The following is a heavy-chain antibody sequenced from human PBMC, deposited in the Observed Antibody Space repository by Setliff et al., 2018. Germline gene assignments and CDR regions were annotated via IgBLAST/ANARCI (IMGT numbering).Heavy chain of an antibody. D-gene: IGHD2-15*01. J-gene: IGHJ4*02. CDR2: ISPYSGKT. Sequence: GASVKVSCKTSGYNFITLGINWVRQAPGQGLEWVGWISPYSGKTDYAPKFQDRVIMTIDPSTTTAYMGLKTLRSDDTAVYYCARGRGPDIVVTIPGDYWGQGTQVTVSS. CDR3: ARGRGPDIVVTIPGDY. V-gene: IGHV1-18*01. CDR1: GYNFITLG.